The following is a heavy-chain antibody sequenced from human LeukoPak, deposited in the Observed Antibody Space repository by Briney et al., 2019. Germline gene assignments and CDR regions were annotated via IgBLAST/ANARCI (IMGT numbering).Heavy chain of an antibody. D-gene: IGHD6-19*01. CDR1: GASINNYY. V-gene: IGHV4-59*08. CDR3: ARQRLQWLGPSD. CDR2: IYYSGTT. J-gene: IGHJ4*02. Sequence: PSETLSLTCTVSGASINNYYWSWIRQPPGKGLEWIGYIYYSGTTNYNPSLKSRVTISIDTSKNQFSLKLNSVTAADTAVYYCARQRLQWLGPSDWGQGTLVTVSS.